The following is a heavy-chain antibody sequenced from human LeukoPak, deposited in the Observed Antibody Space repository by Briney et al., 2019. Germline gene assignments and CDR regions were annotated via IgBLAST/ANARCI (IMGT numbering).Heavy chain of an antibody. CDR2: IYYSGST. CDR3: ARRRYGGSYYDY. J-gene: IGHJ4*02. CDR1: GGSISSSSYY. D-gene: IGHD5-18*01. V-gene: IGHV4-39*01. Sequence: PSETLSLTCTVSGGSISSSSYYWGWIRQPPGKGLEWIGSIYYSGSTYYNPSRKSRVTISVDTSKNQFSLKLSSVTAAYTAVYYCARRRYGGSYYDYWGQGTLVTVSS.